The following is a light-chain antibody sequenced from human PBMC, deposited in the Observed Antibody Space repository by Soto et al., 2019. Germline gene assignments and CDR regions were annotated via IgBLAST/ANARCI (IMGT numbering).Light chain of an antibody. J-gene: IGKJ1*01. CDR1: QSVSSSY. Sequence: EIVLTQSPGTLSLSPGERATLSCRASQSVSSSYLAWYQQKPGQAPRLLIYGASSRATGIPDMFSGSGSGTDFPLTIRRLEPEDFAVYSCRQYGSSPWTFGQGTKVEIK. CDR2: GAS. V-gene: IGKV3-20*01. CDR3: RQYGSSPWT.